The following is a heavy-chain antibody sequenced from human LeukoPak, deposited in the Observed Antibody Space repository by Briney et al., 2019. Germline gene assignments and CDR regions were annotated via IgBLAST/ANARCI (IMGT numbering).Heavy chain of an antibody. CDR3: ARDGATWMVRGVSNWFDP. CDR1: GYTFTGYY. Sequence: GASVKVSCKASGYTFTGYYMHWVRQAPGQGLEWMGRINPNSGGTNYAQKFQGRVTMTRDTSISTAYMELSRLRSDDTAVYYCARDGATWMVRGVSNWFDPWGQGTLVTVSS. D-gene: IGHD3-10*01. V-gene: IGHV1-2*06. J-gene: IGHJ5*02. CDR2: INPNSGGT.